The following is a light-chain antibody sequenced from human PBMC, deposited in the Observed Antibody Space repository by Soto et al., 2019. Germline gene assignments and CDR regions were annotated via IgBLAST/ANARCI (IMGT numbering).Light chain of an antibody. Sequence: QPSPTQPRYACGSPGQSVPISCTGTTSDVGAYNYVSWYQQHPGKAPKLMIYEVSKRPSGVPDRFSGSKSGNTASLTVSGLQAEDEADYYCRSHAGSNNYVFGTGTKVTVL. CDR2: EVS. CDR3: RSHAGSNNYV. V-gene: IGLV2-8*01. J-gene: IGLJ1*01. CDR1: TSDVGAYNY.